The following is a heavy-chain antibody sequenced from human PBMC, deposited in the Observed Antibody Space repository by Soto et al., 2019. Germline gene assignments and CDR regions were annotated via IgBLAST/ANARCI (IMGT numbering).Heavy chain of an antibody. V-gene: IGHV4-61*01. D-gene: IGHD3-3*01. Sequence: QVLLQESGPVLVKPSETLSLICTVSGGSFRSGSYHWSWIRQPPGKVLEWIGYVYHTGRTSYNPSLKSRVSISMDTSKNQFSLDLDSVTTADTAVYFCASDFAYFDSWGQGPLVTVSS. CDR1: GGSFRSGSYH. J-gene: IGHJ4*02. CDR3: ASDFAYFDS. CDR2: VYHTGRT.